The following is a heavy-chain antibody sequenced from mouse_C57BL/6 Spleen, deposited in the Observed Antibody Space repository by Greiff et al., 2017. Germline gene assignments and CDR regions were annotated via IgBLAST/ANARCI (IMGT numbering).Heavy chain of an antibody. CDR2: IYPGDGDT. J-gene: IGHJ2*01. D-gene: IGHD1-1*01. CDR1: GYAFSSSW. Sequence: VQLQQSGPELVKPGASVKISCKASGYAFSSSWMNWVKQRSGKGLEWIGRIYPGDGDTNYNGKFKGKATLTADKSSSTAYMQLSSLTSEDSAVYFCARLGTVVPFDYWGQGTTLTVSS. V-gene: IGHV1-82*01. CDR3: ARLGTVVPFDY.